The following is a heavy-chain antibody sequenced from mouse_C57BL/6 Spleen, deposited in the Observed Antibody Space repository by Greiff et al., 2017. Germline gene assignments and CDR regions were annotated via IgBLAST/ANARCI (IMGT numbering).Heavy chain of an antibody. CDR2: IRNKANGYTT. V-gene: IGHV7-3*01. CDR3: ARGARFAY. J-gene: IGHJ3*01. Sequence: DVHLVESGGGLVQPGGSLSLSCAASGFTFTDYYMSWVRQPPGKALEWLGFIRNKANGYTTEYSASVKGRFTISRDNSQSILYLQMNALRAEDSATYYCARGARFAYWGQGTLVTVSA. CDR1: GFTFTDYY.